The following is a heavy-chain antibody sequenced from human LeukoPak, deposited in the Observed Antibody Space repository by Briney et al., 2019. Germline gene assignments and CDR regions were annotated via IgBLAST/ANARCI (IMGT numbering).Heavy chain of an antibody. CDR1: GFTFNRCW. CDR2: ITGSGGST. D-gene: IGHD6-13*01. V-gene: IGHV3-23*01. Sequence: GGSPRLSCVVSGFTFNRCWMNWVRQAPGRGLEWVSGITGSGGSTYYADSVKGRFTISRDNSESTLYLQMNSLRAEDTAVYYCAKRSSSTWYYFDYWGQGTLVTVSS. CDR3: AKRSSSTWYYFDY. J-gene: IGHJ4*02.